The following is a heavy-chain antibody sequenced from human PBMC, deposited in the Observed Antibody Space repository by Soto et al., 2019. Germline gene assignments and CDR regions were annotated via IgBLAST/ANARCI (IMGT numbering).Heavy chain of an antibody. CDR1: GFTFSSYA. J-gene: IGHJ4*02. CDR3: AKDGRRTMIVVVITRHFDY. CDR2: ISGSGGST. V-gene: IGHV3-23*01. Sequence: TGGSLRLSCAASGFTFSSYAMSWVRQAPGKGLEWVSAISGSGGSTYYADSVKGRFTISRDNSKNTLYLQMNSLRAEDTAVYYCAKDGRRTMIVVVITRHFDYWGQGTLVTVSS. D-gene: IGHD3-22*01.